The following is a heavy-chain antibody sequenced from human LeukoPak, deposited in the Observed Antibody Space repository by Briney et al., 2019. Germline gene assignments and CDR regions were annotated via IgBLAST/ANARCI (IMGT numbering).Heavy chain of an antibody. J-gene: IGHJ6*03. Sequence: GESLKSSCKGSGYSFTSYWIGWVRQMPGKGLEWMGIIYPGDSDTRYSPSFQGQVTISADKSINTAYLEWSSLKASDTAIYYCARQGAAGKYYHYYMDVWGKGTTVTVSS. D-gene: IGHD6-13*01. V-gene: IGHV5-51*01. CDR2: IYPGDSDT. CDR3: ARQGAAGKYYHYYMDV. CDR1: GYSFTSYW.